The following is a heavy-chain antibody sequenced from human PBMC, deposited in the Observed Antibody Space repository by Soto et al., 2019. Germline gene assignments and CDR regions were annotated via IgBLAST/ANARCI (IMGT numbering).Heavy chain of an antibody. J-gene: IGHJ4*02. V-gene: IGHV3-30-3*01. D-gene: IGHD2-2*01. CDR1: GFTFSSYA. Sequence: QVQLVESGGGVVQPGRSLRLSCAASGFTFSSYAMHWVRQAPGKGLEWVAVISYDGSNKYYADSVKGRFTISRDNSKNTLYLQMNSLRAEDTAVYYCARDFGCGYCSSTSPDYWGQGTLVTVSS. CDR3: ARDFGCGYCSSTSPDY. CDR2: ISYDGSNK.